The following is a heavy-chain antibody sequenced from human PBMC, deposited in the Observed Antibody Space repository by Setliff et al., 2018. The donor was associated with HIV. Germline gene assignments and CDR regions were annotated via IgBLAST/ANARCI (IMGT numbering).Heavy chain of an antibody. J-gene: IGHJ4*01. CDR1: GASISNYY. V-gene: IGHV4-59*01. Sequence: SETLSLTCTVSGASISNYYWSWIRQPPGKGLEWLGYVYYSGSTSYNPSLKSRLTISVDTSKDHFSLGLSSVTAADTAVYYCARADYDTGTYYFDFWGHGTLVTVSS. CDR3: ARADYDTGTYYFDF. CDR2: VYYSGST. D-gene: IGHD3-22*01.